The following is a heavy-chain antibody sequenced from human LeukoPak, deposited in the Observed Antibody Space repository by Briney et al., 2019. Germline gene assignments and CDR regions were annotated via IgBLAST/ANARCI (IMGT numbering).Heavy chain of an antibody. V-gene: IGHV4-59*01. CDR3: ASMYYDILTGYYGTNAFDI. J-gene: IGHJ3*02. D-gene: IGHD3-9*01. CDR2: IYYSGST. CDR1: GGSISSYY. Sequence: KPSETLSLTCTVSGGSISSYYWSWIRQPPGKGLEWIGYIYYSGSTNYNPSLKSRVTISVDTSKNQFSLKLSSVTAAYTAVYYCASMYYDILTGYYGTNAFDIWGQGTMVTVSS.